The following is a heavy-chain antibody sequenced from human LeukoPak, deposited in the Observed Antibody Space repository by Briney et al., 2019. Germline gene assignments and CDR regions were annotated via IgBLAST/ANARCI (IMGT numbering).Heavy chain of an antibody. V-gene: IGHV3-30*03. CDR1: GFTFSSYG. CDR3: AREFRKPSTGD. Sequence: SGGSLRLSCAASGFTFSSYGMHWVRQAPGKGLEWVAVISYDGSNKYYADSVKGRFTISRDNSKNTLYLQMNSLRAEDTAVYFCAREFRKPSTGDWGQGTLVTVSS. D-gene: IGHD1-14*01. CDR2: ISYDGSNK. J-gene: IGHJ4*02.